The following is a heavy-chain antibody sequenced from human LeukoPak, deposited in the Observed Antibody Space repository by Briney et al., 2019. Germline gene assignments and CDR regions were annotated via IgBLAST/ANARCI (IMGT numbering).Heavy chain of an antibody. CDR1: GFTFSRHG. CDR3: ARDKGYSSSWYYSHFDY. J-gene: IGHJ4*02. V-gene: IGHV3-21*01. D-gene: IGHD6-13*01. Sequence: PGGSLRLSCAASGFTFSRHGMHWVRQAPGKGLEWVSSISSSSSYIYYADSVKGRFTISRDNAKNSLYLQMNSLRAEDTAVYYCARDKGYSSSWYYSHFDYWGQGTLVTVSS. CDR2: ISSSSSYI.